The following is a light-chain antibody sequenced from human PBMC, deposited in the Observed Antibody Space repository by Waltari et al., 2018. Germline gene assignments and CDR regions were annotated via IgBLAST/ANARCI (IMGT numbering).Light chain of an antibody. CDR2: GTS. V-gene: IGLV1-40*01. CDR3: QSYDTSLSVV. J-gene: IGLJ2*01. Sequence: QSVLTQPPSVSGAPAQRVSLSCTGSGSNLRAGYDVPWYQRHPGKAPKLLIYGTSTRPPGVPDRFFGSQSGTSASLAITALQAEDEAEYYCQSYDTSLSVVFGGGTKLTVL. CDR1: GSNLRAGYD.